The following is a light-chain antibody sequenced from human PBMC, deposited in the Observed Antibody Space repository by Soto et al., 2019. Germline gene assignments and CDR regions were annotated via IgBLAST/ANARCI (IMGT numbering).Light chain of an antibody. CDR2: GAS. CDR1: QSVPSDW. J-gene: IGKJ2*01. V-gene: IGKV3-20*01. Sequence: EIVLTQSPGTLSLSPGERATLSCRASQSVPSDWLAWYRHKPGQAPRLLIYGASSRDTGVPERVSGSGSGTDFTLTINRLEPEDFAVYYCQQYGNFPYTFGPGTKLEIK. CDR3: QQYGNFPYT.